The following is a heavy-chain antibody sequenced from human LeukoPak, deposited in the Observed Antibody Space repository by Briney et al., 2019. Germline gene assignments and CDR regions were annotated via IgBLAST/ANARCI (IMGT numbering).Heavy chain of an antibody. CDR1: GGTFSSYA. D-gene: IGHD3-10*01. J-gene: IGHJ6*02. CDR2: IIPIFGTA. V-gene: IGHV1-69*13. Sequence: ASVKVSCKASGGTFSSYAISWVRQAPGQGLEWMGGIIPIFGTANYAQKFQGRVTITADESTSTAYMELSSLRSEDTAVYYCASRFITMVRGVIIPYYYYGMDVWGQGTTVTVSS. CDR3: ASRFITMVRGVIIPYYYYGMDV.